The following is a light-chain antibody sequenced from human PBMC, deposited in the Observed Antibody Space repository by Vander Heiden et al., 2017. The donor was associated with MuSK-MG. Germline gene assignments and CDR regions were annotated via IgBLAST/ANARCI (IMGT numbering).Light chain of an antibody. CDR2: AAS. CDR1: QSVTVN. CDR3: QLYNNWPPWT. J-gene: IGKJ1*01. Sequence: EIVMTQSPATLSVSPGERATLSCRASQSVTVNLAWYQQKPGQAPRLLIYAASTRATGVPARFSGSGSGTEFTLTISSLQSEDFAVYYCQLYNNWPPWTFGQGTKVGIK. V-gene: IGKV3-15*01.